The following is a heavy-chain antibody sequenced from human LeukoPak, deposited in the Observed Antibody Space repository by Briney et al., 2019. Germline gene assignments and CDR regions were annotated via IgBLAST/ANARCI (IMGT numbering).Heavy chain of an antibody. D-gene: IGHD1-26*01. CDR1: GFTFSSYA. CDR3: AKDVVGATFDY. Sequence: GGSLRLSCAASGFTFSSYAMGWVRQAPGEGLEWVSSISGNGGSTYYADSVKGRFTISRDNSKNTLYLQMNSLRAEDTALYFCAKDVVGATFDYWGQGTLVTVSS. CDR2: ISGNGGST. J-gene: IGHJ4*02. V-gene: IGHV3-23*01.